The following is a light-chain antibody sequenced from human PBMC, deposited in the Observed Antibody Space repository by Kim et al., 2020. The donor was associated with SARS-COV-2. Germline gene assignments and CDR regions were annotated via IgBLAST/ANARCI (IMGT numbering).Light chain of an antibody. CDR1: QSVSSN. CDR3: QQYNKWPPT. J-gene: IGKJ1*01. V-gene: IGKV3-15*01. CDR2: GTS. Sequence: VSPRERPTLSCRASQSVSSNLAWYQQKPGQAPRLLIYGTSTRATGIPARFSGSGSGTEFTLTISSLQSEDFAVYYCQQYNKWPPTFGQGTKVDIK.